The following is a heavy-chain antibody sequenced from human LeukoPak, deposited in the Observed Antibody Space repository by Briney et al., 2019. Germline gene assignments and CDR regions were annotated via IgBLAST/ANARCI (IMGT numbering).Heavy chain of an antibody. Sequence: GGSLRLSCEGSAFIFSGHWMNWVRQTPGKGLEWVASIKEDGSERQYVDSVKGRFSISRDNTKGSLFLQLNSLRAEDTAVYYCAKDLAPPYYDFWSGGNYYGMDVWGQGTTVTVSS. D-gene: IGHD3-3*01. V-gene: IGHV3-7*03. CDR1: AFIFSGHW. CDR2: IKEDGSER. J-gene: IGHJ6*02. CDR3: AKDLAPPYYDFWSGGNYYGMDV.